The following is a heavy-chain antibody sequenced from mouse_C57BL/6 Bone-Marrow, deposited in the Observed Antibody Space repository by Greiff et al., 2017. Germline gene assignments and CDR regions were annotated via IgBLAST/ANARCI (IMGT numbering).Heavy chain of an antibody. J-gene: IGHJ3*01. CDR3: ASEGLAVYGKGFAF. CDR2: INPNYGTT. Sequence: EVQLVESGPELVKPGASVKISCKASGYSFTDYNMNWVKQSNGKSLEWIGVINPNYGTTSYNKKFKGKATLTVDQSSSTAYMQLNRLTSEDSSVYSCASEGLAVYGKGFAFWGQGTLVTVSA. D-gene: IGHD2-1*01. CDR1: GYSFTDYN. V-gene: IGHV1-39*01.